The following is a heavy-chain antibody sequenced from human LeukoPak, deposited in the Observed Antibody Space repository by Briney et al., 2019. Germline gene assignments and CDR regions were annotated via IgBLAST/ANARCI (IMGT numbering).Heavy chain of an antibody. D-gene: IGHD2-8*01. V-gene: IGHV4-59*11. CDR2: IYYSGST. Sequence: SETLSLTCTVSGGSISSHYWSWIRQPPGKGLEWIGYIYYSGSTNYNPSLKSRVTISVDTSKNQFSLKLSSVTAADTAVYYCARVRGDCTNGVCPDYWGQGTLVTVSS. CDR1: GGSISSHY. J-gene: IGHJ4*02. CDR3: ARVRGDCTNGVCPDY.